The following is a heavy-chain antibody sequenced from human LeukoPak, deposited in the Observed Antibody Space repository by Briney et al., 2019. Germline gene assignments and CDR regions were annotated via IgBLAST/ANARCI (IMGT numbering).Heavy chain of an antibody. V-gene: IGHV1-18*01. CDR3: ARAYYDFWSGLLGPPDY. CDR1: GYTFTSYG. Sequence: ASVKVSCKASGYTFTSYGISWVRQAPGQGLEGMGWISAYNGNTKYAQKLQGRVTMTTDTSTSTAYMELRSLRSDDTAVYYCARAYYDFWSGLLGPPDYWGQGTLVTVSS. CDR2: ISAYNGNT. J-gene: IGHJ4*02. D-gene: IGHD3-3*01.